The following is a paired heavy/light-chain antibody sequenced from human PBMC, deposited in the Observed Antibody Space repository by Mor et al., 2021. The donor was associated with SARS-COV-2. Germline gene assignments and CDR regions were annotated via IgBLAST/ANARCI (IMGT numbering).Heavy chain of an antibody. Sequence: HLVESGGGLVQPGGSLRLSCVASGFTFNSYTMNWVRQAPGKGLEWVSYVSSSSNIINYADSVKGRFTVSRDNAKNSLFLQMNSLRAEDTAVYYCARALLNDYGDYVPSYWGQGTLVTVSS. J-gene: IGHJ4*02. CDR2: VSSSSNII. D-gene: IGHD4-17*01. CDR1: GFTFNSYT. CDR3: ARALLNDYGDYVPSY. V-gene: IGHV3-48*01.
Light chain of an antibody. CDR3: CSYAGSSTWV. J-gene: IGLJ3*02. Sequence: QSALTQPASVSGSPGQSITISCTGTSSDVGSYNLVSWYQQHPGKTPKLMIYEGSKRPSGVSNRFSGSKSGNTASLTISGLQAEDEADYYCCSYAGSSTWVFGGGTKLTVL. CDR1: SSDVGSYNL. CDR2: EGS. V-gene: IGLV2-23*01.